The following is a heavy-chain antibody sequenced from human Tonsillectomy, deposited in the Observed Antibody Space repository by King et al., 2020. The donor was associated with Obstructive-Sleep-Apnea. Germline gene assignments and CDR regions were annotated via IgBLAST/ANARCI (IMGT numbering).Heavy chain of an antibody. J-gene: IGHJ4*02. CDR1: GGSISCYY. CDR3: ARTPFDSSVDYFDY. Sequence: QLQESGPGLVKPSETLSLTCTVSGGSISCYYWSWIRQPPGKGLEWIGYIYYSGSTNYNPSLKSRVTISVDTSKNQFSLRLSSVTAADPAVYYCARTPFDSSVDYFDYWGQGTLVTVSS. D-gene: IGHD3-22*01. CDR2: IYYSGST. V-gene: IGHV4-59*08.